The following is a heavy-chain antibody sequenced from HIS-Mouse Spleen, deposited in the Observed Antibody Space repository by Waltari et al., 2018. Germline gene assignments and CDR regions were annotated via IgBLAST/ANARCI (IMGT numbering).Heavy chain of an antibody. J-gene: IGHJ3*02. CDR1: GGSLSSSSYY. V-gene: IGHV4-39*07. CDR2: IYYSGST. Sequence: QLQLQESGPGLVKPSETLSLPCTVAGGSLSSSSYYWVWIRQPPGKGLEWIGSIYYSGSTYYNPSLKSRVTISVDTSKNQFSLKLSSVTAADTAVYYCARDGYSGYGHDAFDIWGQGTMVTVSS. CDR3: ARDGYSGYGHDAFDI. D-gene: IGHD5-12*01.